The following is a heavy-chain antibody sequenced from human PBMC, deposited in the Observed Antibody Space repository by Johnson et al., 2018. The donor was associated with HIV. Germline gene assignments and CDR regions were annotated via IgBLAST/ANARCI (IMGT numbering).Heavy chain of an antibody. D-gene: IGHD3-22*01. V-gene: IGHV3-30*04. CDR2: ISYDGSNK. CDR1: GFTFSSYA. Sequence: VQLVESVGGVVQPGRSLRLSCAASGFTFSSYAMHWVRQAPGKGLEWVAVISYDGSNKYYADSVKGRFTISRDNSKNTLYLQMNSLRAEDTAVYYCKKGRDSSGFGAFDIWGQGTMVTVSS. J-gene: IGHJ3*02. CDR3: KKGRDSSGFGAFDI.